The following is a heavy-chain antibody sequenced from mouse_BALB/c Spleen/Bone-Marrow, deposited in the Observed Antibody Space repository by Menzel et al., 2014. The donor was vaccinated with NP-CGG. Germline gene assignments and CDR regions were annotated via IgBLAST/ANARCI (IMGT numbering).Heavy chain of an antibody. CDR2: FNPYNDGS. J-gene: IGHJ2*01. CDR1: GYTFTSSV. CDR3: AKGGNERVEFYG. V-gene: IGHV1-14*01. D-gene: IGHD1-1*01. Sequence: EVKLMESGPELVKPGASVKMSCKASGYTFTSSVMHWVKQKPGQGLEWIGYFNPYNDGSKYNEKFKGKATLTSDKSSSTGDKEPQSLNMGEFAVYYCAKGGNERVEFYGWGQGTTLTVSA.